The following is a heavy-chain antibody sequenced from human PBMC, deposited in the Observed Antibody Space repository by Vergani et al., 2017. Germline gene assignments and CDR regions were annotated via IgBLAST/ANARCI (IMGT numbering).Heavy chain of an antibody. J-gene: IGHJ6*02. Sequence: VQMVESGGGLVKPGGSLRLSCTVSGGSFNTYYWSWIRQSPGKGLEWIGYIYSTGSTNYNPSLNSRVTMSVDTSKNQFSLKLRSVTAADTAVYFCARVMYRDEASTGYRLEGMDIWGQGTTVTISS. CDR3: ARVMYRDEASTGYRLEGMDI. D-gene: IGHD3-9*01. CDR1: GGSFNTYY. CDR2: IYSTGST. V-gene: IGHV4-59*13.